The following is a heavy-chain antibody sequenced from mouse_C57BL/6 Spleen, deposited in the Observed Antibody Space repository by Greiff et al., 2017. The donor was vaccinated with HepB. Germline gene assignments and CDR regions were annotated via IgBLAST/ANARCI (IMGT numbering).Heavy chain of an antibody. CDR2: IRSKSSNYAT. D-gene: IGHD1-1*01. J-gene: IGHJ3*01. CDR1: GFTFNTYA. CDR3: VKEGFTAWFAY. V-gene: IGHV10-3*01. Sequence: GGGLVQPKGSLKLSCAASGFTFNTYAMHWVRQAPGKGLEWVARIRSKSSNYATYYADSVKDRYTNSIDHSQSMLYLQMINLKTEATAMYYFVKEGFTAWFAYWGQGTLVTVSA.